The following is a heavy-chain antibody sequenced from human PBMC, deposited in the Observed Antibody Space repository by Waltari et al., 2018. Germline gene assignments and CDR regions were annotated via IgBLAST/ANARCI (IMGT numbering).Heavy chain of an antibody. D-gene: IGHD3-10*01. V-gene: IGHV3-23*04. CDR1: GFTFSSYA. CDR3: AKATYYYGSGSYSAGRRYFDL. J-gene: IGHJ2*01. Sequence: EVQLVESGGGLVQPGGSLRLSCAASGFTFSSYAMSWVRQAPGKGLEWVSAIRGSGGSTYYADSVKGRFTISRDNSKNTLYLQMNSLRAEDTAVYYCAKATYYYGSGSYSAGRRYFDLWGRGTLVTVSS. CDR2: IRGSGGST.